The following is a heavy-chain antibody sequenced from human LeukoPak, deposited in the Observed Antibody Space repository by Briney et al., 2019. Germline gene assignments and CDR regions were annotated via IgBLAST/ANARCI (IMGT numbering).Heavy chain of an antibody. D-gene: IGHD3-10*01. V-gene: IGHV3-21*01. Sequence: PGGSLRLSCAASGFTFSSYSMNWVRQAPGKGLEWVSSISSSSSYIYYADSVKGRFTISRDNAKNSLYLQMNSLRAEDTAVYYCARDPGGSGRHSFDPAYYFDSWGQGSLVTVSS. CDR3: ARDPGGSGRHSFDPAYYFDS. CDR2: ISSSSSYI. CDR1: GFTFSSYS. J-gene: IGHJ4*02.